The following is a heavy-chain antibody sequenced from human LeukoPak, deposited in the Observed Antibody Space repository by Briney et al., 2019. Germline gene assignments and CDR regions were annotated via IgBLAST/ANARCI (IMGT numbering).Heavy chain of an antibody. J-gene: IGHJ4*02. Sequence: GGSLRLSCAASGFTFSSYGMHWVRQAPGTGLEWVSVIYSDSNTYYADSVKGRFTISRDNSMNTLYLQMNSLRAEDTAVYYCAGSLAYCGGDCRLGDYWGQGTLVTVSS. D-gene: IGHD2-21*02. CDR3: AGSLAYCGGDCRLGDY. CDR2: IYSDSNT. CDR1: GFTFSSYG. V-gene: IGHV3-66*01.